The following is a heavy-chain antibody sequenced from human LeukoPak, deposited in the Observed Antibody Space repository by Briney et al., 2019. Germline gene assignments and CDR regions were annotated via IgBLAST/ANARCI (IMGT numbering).Heavy chain of an antibody. CDR2: INPNSGGT. D-gene: IGHD2-2*01. CDR3: ARAPSVVVPAAMDY. V-gene: IGHV1-2*02. CDR1: GYTFTGYY. Sequence: VSVKVSCKASGYTFTGYYMHWVRQAPGQGLEWMGWINPNSGGTNYAQKFQGRVTMTRDTSISTAYMELSRLRSDDTAVYYCARAPSVVVPAAMDYWGQGTLVTVSS. J-gene: IGHJ4*02.